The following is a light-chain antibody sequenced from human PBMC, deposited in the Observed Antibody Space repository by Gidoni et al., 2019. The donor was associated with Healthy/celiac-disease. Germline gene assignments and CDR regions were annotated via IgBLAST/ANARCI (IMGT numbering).Light chain of an antibody. V-gene: IGKV1-8*01. CDR2: AAS. CDR1: QGISSY. Sequence: AIRMTQSPSSFSASTGDRVTITCRASQGISSYLAWYQQKPGKAPKLLIYAASTLQSGVPPRFSGSGSGTDFTLTISCLQSEDFATYYCQQYYSSIFTFGPGTKVDIK. CDR3: QQYYSSIFT. J-gene: IGKJ3*01.